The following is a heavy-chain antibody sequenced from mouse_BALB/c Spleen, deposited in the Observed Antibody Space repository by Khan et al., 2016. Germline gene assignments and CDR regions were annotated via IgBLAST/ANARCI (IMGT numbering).Heavy chain of an antibody. J-gene: IGHJ3*01. CDR3: ARSPYDYDVRFAY. Sequence: VQLKESGAELVKPGASVKLSCTASGFNIKDTYMHWVKQRPEQGLQWIGRIDPANGNTKYDPKFQGKATITKDTSSNTAYLQLSSLTSEDPAVYYCARSPYDYDVRFAYWGQGTLVTVSA. CDR2: IDPANGNT. CDR1: GFNIKDTY. D-gene: IGHD2-4*01. V-gene: IGHV14-3*02.